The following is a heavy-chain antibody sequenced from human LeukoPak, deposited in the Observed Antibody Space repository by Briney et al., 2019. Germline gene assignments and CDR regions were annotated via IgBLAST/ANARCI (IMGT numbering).Heavy chain of an antibody. Sequence: ASVKVSCKVSGYTLTELSMHWVRQAPGKGLEWMGGFDPEDGETIYAQKSQGRVTMTEDTSTDTAYMELSSLRSEDTAVYYCATSGQWLVPRGAFDIWGQGTMVTVSS. CDR2: FDPEDGET. J-gene: IGHJ3*02. D-gene: IGHD6-19*01. V-gene: IGHV1-24*01. CDR1: GYTLTELS. CDR3: ATSGQWLVPRGAFDI.